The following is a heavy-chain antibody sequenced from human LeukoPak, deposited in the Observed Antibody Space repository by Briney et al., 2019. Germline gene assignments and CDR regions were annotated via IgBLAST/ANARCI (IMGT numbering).Heavy chain of an antibody. CDR1: GYTFSGYY. CDR2: INPSNGDT. J-gene: IGHJ4*02. Sequence: GASVKVSCRASGYTFSGYYIHWVRQAPGRGLEWMSWINPSNGDTNYAQKFQGRVTMTRDTSTSTAYMELTRLISDDTAVYYCARVGSSGWYVHPTLDYWGQGTLVTVSS. V-gene: IGHV1-2*02. D-gene: IGHD6-19*01. CDR3: ARVGSSGWYVHPTLDY.